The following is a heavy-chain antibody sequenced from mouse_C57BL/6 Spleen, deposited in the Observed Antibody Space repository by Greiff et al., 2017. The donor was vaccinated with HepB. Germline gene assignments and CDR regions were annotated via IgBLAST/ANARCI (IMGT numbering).Heavy chain of an antibody. CDR3: ASGGDY. Sequence: EVQGVESGGDLVKPGGSLKLSCAASGFTFSSYGMSWVRQTPDKRLEWVATISSGGSYTYYPDSVKGRFTISRDHAKNTLYLQMSSLKSEDTAMYYCASGGDYWGQGTSVTVSS. CDR2: ISSGGSYT. J-gene: IGHJ4*01. V-gene: IGHV5-6*01. CDR1: GFTFSSYG.